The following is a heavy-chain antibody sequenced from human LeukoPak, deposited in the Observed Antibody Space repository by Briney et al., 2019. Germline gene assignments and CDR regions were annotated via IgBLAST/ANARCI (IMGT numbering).Heavy chain of an antibody. V-gene: IGHV3-7*04. CDR2: IKQDGSEK. J-gene: IGHJ5*02. D-gene: IGHD2-15*01. Sequence: PGGSLRLSCAVSGFTFNSYWMTWVRQAPGKGLEWVANIKQDGSEKYYVDSVKGRFTISRDNAKNSQYLQMNSLRAEDTAVYYRARGINWFDPWGQGTPVTVSS. CDR1: GFTFNSYW. CDR3: ARGINWFDP.